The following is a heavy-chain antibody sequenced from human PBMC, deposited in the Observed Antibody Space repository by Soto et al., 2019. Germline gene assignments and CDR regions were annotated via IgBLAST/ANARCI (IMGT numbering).Heavy chain of an antibody. CDR3: ARNGSDTSNFPFDP. V-gene: IGHV4-34*01. CDR2: INDSGST. CDR1: GGSVRGYY. Sequence: SETLSLTCAVYGGSVRGYYWSWIRQPPGKGLEWIGEINDSGSTKYNPSLKSRVTISVDTSKNQFSLSLSSVTAADTAVYFCARNGSDTSNFPFDPLLQGNLVT. J-gene: IGHJ5*02. D-gene: IGHD3-22*01.